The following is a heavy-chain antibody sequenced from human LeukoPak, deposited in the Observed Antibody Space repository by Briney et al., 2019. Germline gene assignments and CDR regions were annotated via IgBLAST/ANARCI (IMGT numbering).Heavy chain of an antibody. CDR3: VREPGSNVPFDY. Sequence: SETLSLTCTVSGGSISSYYWSWIRQPPGKGLEWIGYIYYSGSTNYNPSLKSRVTISVDTSKNQFSLKLSSVTAADTAVYYCVREPGSNVPFDYWGERTLVTVSS. CDR2: IYYSGST. V-gene: IGHV4-59*01. J-gene: IGHJ4*02. D-gene: IGHD4-23*01. CDR1: GGSISSYY.